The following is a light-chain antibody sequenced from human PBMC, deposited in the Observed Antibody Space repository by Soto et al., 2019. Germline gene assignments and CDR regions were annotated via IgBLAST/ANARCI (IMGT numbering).Light chain of an antibody. Sequence: EIVLTQSPGTLSLSPGERATLSCRASQSVSSSYLAWYQQKPGQAPRLLIYGASSRATGIPDRFSGSGSGTDFPLTISRLEPEGFAVYYWQQYGSSPLTFGQGTKLEIK. CDR3: QQYGSSPLT. V-gene: IGKV3-20*01. J-gene: IGKJ2*01. CDR2: GAS. CDR1: QSVSSSY.